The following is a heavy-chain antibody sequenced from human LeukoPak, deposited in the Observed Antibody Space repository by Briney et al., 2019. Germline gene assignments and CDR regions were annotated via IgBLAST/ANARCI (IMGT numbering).Heavy chain of an antibody. CDR2: IYNSGST. CDR1: GYSISSGYY. J-gene: IGHJ3*01. D-gene: IGHD6-19*01. CDR3: AREDAVSSDDAFDL. Sequence: SETLSLTCTVSGYSISSGYYWGWIRQSPGKGLEWIGSIYNSGSTYYNPSLKSRVTISIDTSKNQFSLSLSAVTAADTAMYYCAREDAVSSDDAFDLWGQGTMVTVS. V-gene: IGHV4-38-2*02.